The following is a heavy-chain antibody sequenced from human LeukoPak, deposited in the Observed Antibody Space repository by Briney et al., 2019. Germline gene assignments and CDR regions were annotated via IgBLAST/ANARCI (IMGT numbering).Heavy chain of an antibody. CDR2: INAGNGNT. CDR3: ARTWGTEACRTTSCFNPDFDY. D-gene: IGHD2-2*01. CDR1: GYTFTSYA. V-gene: IGHV1-3*01. Sequence: ASVKVSCKASGYTFTSYAMHWVRQAPGQRLEWMGWINAGNGNTKYSQKFQGRVTITRDTSASTAYMELSRLSSDDTAVYFCARTWGTEACRTTSCFNPDFDYWGQGTLVTVSS. J-gene: IGHJ4*02.